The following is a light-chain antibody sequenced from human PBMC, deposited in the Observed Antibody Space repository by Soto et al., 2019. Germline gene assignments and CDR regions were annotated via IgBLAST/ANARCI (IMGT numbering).Light chain of an antibody. CDR1: QSISSY. V-gene: IGKV1-39*01. CDR2: AAS. Sequence: GDRVTITCRASQSISSYLNWYQQKPGKAPKLLIYAASSLQSGVPSRFSGSGSGTDFTLTISSLEPEDVGVYYCQQRSNWLTFGGGTKVDIK. CDR3: QQRSNWLT. J-gene: IGKJ4*01.